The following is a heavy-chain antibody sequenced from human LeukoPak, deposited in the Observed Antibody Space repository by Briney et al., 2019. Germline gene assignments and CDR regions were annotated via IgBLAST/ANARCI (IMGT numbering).Heavy chain of an antibody. V-gene: IGHV3-23*01. CDR2: ISGGGGST. J-gene: IGHJ4*02. D-gene: IGHD1-26*01. CDR1: GFTFTSYS. Sequence: GGFLRLSCAASGFTFTSYSMNWVRQAPGKGLEWVSTISGGGGSTYYADSVKGRFTISRDNSKNTLYLQVNSLRAEDTAVYYCAKGGKWDVTPFDYWGQGTPVTVSS. CDR3: AKGGKWDVTPFDY.